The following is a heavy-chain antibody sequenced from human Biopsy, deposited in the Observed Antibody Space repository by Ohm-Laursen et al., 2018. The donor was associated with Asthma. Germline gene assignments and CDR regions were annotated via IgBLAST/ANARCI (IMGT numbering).Heavy chain of an antibody. D-gene: IGHD6-19*01. V-gene: IGHV4-31*03. CDR2: IYYSGST. CDR3: ARDGSSVAGTPYGMDV. CDR1: GGSISSGGYY. J-gene: IGHJ6*02. Sequence: TLFLTCTVSGGSISSGGYYWSWIRQHPGKGLEWIGYIYYSGSTYYNPSLKSRVTISVDTSKNQFSLKLSSVTAADTAVYYCARDGSSVAGTPYGMDVWGQGTTVTVSS.